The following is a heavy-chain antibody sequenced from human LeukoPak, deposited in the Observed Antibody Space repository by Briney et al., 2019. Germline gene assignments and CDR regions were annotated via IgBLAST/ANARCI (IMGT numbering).Heavy chain of an antibody. CDR3: AREPSGSGGYDY. D-gene: IGHD3-10*01. Sequence: ASVKVSCKASGFTFSGYYMHWVRQAPGQGLEWMAWISPNSGGTNYVQKFQGRVTVTRDTSISTDYMEINGLTSDDTALYYCAREPSGSGGYDYWAQGTLVTVSS. J-gene: IGHJ4*02. CDR2: ISPNSGGT. CDR1: GFTFSGYY. V-gene: IGHV1-2*02.